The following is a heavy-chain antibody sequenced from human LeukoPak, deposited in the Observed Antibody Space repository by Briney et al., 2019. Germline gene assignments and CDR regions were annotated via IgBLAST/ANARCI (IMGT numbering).Heavy chain of an antibody. J-gene: IGHJ5*02. V-gene: IGHV4-31*11. Sequence: SETLSLTCGVTGGSFSGYYWSWIRQHPGKGLEWIGYIYYSGSTYYNPSLKSRVTISVDTSKNQFSLKLSSVTAADTAVYYCARELYDSSGYYYRDWFDPWGQGTLVTVSS. D-gene: IGHD3-22*01. CDR1: GGSFSGYY. CDR2: IYYSGST. CDR3: ARELYDSSGYYYRDWFDP.